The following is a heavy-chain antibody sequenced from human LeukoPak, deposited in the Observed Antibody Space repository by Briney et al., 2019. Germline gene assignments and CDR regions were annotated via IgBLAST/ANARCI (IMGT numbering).Heavy chain of an antibody. Sequence: ASVKVSCKVSGYTHTELSMHWVRQAPGKGLEWMGGFDPEDGETIYAQKFQGRVTMTEDTSTDTAYMELSSLRSEDTAVYYCATSQAALGASDAFDIWGQGTMVTVSS. CDR2: FDPEDGET. D-gene: IGHD2-15*01. CDR1: GYTHTELS. CDR3: ATSQAALGASDAFDI. J-gene: IGHJ3*02. V-gene: IGHV1-24*01.